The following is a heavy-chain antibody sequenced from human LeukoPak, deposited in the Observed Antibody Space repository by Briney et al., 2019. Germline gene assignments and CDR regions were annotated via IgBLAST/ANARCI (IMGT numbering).Heavy chain of an antibody. V-gene: IGHV3-23*01. CDR1: GFTFSSYA. Sequence: GGSLRLSCAASGFTFSSYAMSWVRQAPGKGLEWVSAISGSGGSTYYADSVKGRFTISRDNSKNKLYLQMNSLRAEDTAVYYCAKDRGYYYDSSGSHGAFDIWGQGTMVTVSS. J-gene: IGHJ3*02. CDR3: AKDRGYYYDSSGSHGAFDI. D-gene: IGHD3-22*01. CDR2: ISGSGGST.